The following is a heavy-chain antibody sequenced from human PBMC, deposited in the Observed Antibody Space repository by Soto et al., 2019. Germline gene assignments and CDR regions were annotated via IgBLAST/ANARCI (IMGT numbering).Heavy chain of an antibody. CDR2: INHSGST. Sequence: PSETLSLTFAVYGGSFSCYYWSWIRQPPGKWLEWIGEINHSGSTNYNPSLKSRVTVSVDTSKNQFSLKLSSVTAADTAVYYCARGKLSDYVWGSYRYHFDYWGQGTVVTVYS. CDR1: GGSFSCYY. D-gene: IGHD3-16*02. J-gene: IGHJ4*02. V-gene: IGHV4-34*01. CDR3: ARGKLSDYVWGSYRYHFDY.